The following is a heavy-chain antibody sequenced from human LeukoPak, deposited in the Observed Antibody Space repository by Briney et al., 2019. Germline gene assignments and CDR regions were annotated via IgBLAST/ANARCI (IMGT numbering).Heavy chain of an antibody. V-gene: IGHV3-23*01. Sequence: PGGSLRLSCAASGFTFSSYAMSWVRQAPGKGLEWVSAISGSGGSKYYADSVKGRFTISRDNSKNTLYLQMNSLRSEDTAVYYCAKGQQWLVLGYYWGQGTLVTVSS. CDR3: AKGQQWLVLGYY. CDR2: ISGSGGSK. J-gene: IGHJ4*02. D-gene: IGHD6-19*01. CDR1: GFTFSSYA.